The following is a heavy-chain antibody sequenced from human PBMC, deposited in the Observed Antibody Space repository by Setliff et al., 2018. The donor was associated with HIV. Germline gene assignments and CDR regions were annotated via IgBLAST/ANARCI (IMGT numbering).Heavy chain of an antibody. D-gene: IGHD1-26*01. V-gene: IGHV3-9*01. CDR1: GFTFDDYA. J-gene: IGHJ4*02. CDR2: ISWNSGSI. Sequence: GGSLRLSCAASGFTFDDYAMHWVRQAPGKGLGWVSGISWNSGSIGYADSVKGRFTISRDNAKNSLYLQMNSLRAEDTALYYCAKDKTSGSYYFDYWGQGTLVTVSS. CDR3: AKDKTSGSYYFDY.